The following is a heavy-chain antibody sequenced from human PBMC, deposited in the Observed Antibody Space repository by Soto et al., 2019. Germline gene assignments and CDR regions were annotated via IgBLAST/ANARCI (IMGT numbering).Heavy chain of an antibody. CDR1: DFTFANAW. CDR2: IKSKADGGTT. D-gene: IGHD4-17*01. CDR3: TSLYYGH. Sequence: PGGSLGVSCSASDFTFANAWISWVRQAPGKGLEWVGRIKSKADGGTTDYAAPVKGRFTISRDESQNTLYLQMNSLKTEDTAVYYCTSLYYGHWGQGTPVTVSS. V-gene: IGHV3-15*07. J-gene: IGHJ4*02.